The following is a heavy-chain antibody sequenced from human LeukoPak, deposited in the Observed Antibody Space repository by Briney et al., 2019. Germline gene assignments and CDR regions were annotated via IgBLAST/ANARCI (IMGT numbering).Heavy chain of an antibody. Sequence: ASVKVSCKASGGTFSSYAISWVRQAPGQGLEWMGRIIPIFGIANYAQKFQGRVTITADKSPSTAYMELSSPRSEDTAVYYCAREVTSGYYYDSSGYIDYWGQGTLVTVSS. D-gene: IGHD3-22*01. J-gene: IGHJ4*02. V-gene: IGHV1-69*04. CDR1: GGTFSSYA. CDR2: IIPIFGIA. CDR3: AREVTSGYYYDSSGYIDY.